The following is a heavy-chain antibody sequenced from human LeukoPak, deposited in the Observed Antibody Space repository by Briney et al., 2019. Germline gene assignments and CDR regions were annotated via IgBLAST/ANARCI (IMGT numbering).Heavy chain of an antibody. CDR3: ARGPAYYDILTGYFLPYYFDY. CDR1: GGSFSGYY. CDR2: INHSGST. D-gene: IGHD3-9*01. V-gene: IGHV4-34*01. Sequence: SETLSLTCAVYGGSFSGYYWSWIRQPPGKGLEWIGEINHSGSTNYNPSLKSRVTISVDTSKNQFSLKLSSATAADTAVYYCARGPAYYDILTGYFLPYYFDYWGQGTLVTVSS. J-gene: IGHJ4*02.